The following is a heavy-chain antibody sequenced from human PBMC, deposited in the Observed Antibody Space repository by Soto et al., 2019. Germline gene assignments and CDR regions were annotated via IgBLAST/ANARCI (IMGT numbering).Heavy chain of an antibody. Sequence: SVKVSCKASGYTFTGYYMHWVRQAPGQGLEWMGGIIPIFGTANYAQKFQGRVTITADESTSTAYMELSSLRSEDTAVYYCARRYFDWLLNRNYYYYGMDVWGQGTTVTVSS. J-gene: IGHJ6*02. D-gene: IGHD3-9*01. CDR2: IIPIFGTA. CDR1: GYTFTGYY. CDR3: ARRYFDWLLNRNYYYYGMDV. V-gene: IGHV1-69*13.